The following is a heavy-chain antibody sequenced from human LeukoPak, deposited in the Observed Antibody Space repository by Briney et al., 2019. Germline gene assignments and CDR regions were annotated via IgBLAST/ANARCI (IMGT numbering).Heavy chain of an antibody. CDR1: GFTFSSYG. D-gene: IGHD3-3*01. CDR2: IRYDGSNK. V-gene: IGHV3-30*02. J-gene: IGHJ4*02. Sequence: GGSLRLSCAASGFTFSSYGMHWVRQAPGKGLEWVAFIRYDGSNKYYADSVKGRFTISRDNSKNTLYLQMNSLRAEDTAVYYCAKGGYDFWSGSYYFDYWGQGTLVTVSS. CDR3: AKGGYDFWSGSYYFDY.